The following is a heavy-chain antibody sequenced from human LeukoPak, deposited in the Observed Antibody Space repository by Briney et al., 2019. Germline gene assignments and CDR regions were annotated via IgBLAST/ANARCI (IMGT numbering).Heavy chain of an antibody. D-gene: IGHD6-19*01. CDR1: GGSISSYY. CDR2: IYYSGST. CDR3: AREDSSGWYGVMMGHYYYYMDV. J-gene: IGHJ6*03. V-gene: IGHV4-59*12. Sequence: SETLSLTCTVSGGSISSYYWSWIRQPPGKGLEWIGYIYYSGSTNYNPSLKSRVTISVDTSKNQFSLKLSSVTAADTAVYYCAREDSSGWYGVMMGHYYYYMDVWGKGTTVTVSS.